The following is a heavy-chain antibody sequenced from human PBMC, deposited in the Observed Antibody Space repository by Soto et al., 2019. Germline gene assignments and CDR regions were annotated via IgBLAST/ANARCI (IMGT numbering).Heavy chain of an antibody. CDR2: ISSSSSTI. J-gene: IGHJ4*02. D-gene: IGHD3-16*02. Sequence: GGSLRLSCAASGFTFSSYSMNWVRQAPGKGLEWVSYISSSSSTIYYADSVKGRFTISRDNAKNSLYLQMNSLRDEDTAVYYCASNDDVWGSYRYKGFSDYWGQGTLVTVSS. CDR1: GFTFSSYS. V-gene: IGHV3-48*02. CDR3: ASNDDVWGSYRYKGFSDY.